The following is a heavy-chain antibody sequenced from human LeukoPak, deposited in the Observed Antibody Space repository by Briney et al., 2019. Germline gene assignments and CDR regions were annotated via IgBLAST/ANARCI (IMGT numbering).Heavy chain of an antibody. CDR3: ARDPDYGDYEWFDP. V-gene: IGHV3-30*02. J-gene: IGHJ5*02. D-gene: IGHD4-17*01. CDR2: IHYDGSKE. CDR1: GFTFNNFG. Sequence: PGGSLRLSCAVSGFTFNNFGMHWVRQTPGKGLEWVALIHYDGSKEYYGDSVKGRFTISRDNSKNTLYLQMNSLRAEDTAVYYCARDPDYGDYEWFDPWGQGTLVTVSS.